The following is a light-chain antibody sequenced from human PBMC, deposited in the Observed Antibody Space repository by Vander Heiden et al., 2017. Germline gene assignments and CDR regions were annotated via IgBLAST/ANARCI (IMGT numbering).Light chain of an antibody. CDR1: QSLLHSNGYTY. V-gene: IGKV2-28*01. J-gene: IGKJ3*01. CDR2: LGS. CDR3: RQALQTPFT. Sequence: DIVMTQSPLPLPVTPGEPASISCRSSQSLLHSNGYTYLDWYLQKPGQSPQLLIYLGSNRASGVPHRFSGSGSGTDFTLKISRVEAEDVGVYYCRQALQTPFTFGPGTKVDIK.